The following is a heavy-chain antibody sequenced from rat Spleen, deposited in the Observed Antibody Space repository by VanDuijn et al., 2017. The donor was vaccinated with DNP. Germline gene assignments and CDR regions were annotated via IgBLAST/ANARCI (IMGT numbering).Heavy chain of an antibody. CDR3: YLRRDY. J-gene: IGHJ2*01. Sequence: EVQLVESGGGLVQPGRSLKLSCAASGLTFSNYDMAWVRQAPTKGLEWVASISSSGGGTYYRDSVKGRFTVSRDNAKATLYLQMDSLRSEDTATYYCYLRRDYWGQGIMVTVSS. D-gene: IGHD2-1*01. V-gene: IGHV5-25*01. CDR2: ISSSGGGT. CDR1: GLTFSNYD.